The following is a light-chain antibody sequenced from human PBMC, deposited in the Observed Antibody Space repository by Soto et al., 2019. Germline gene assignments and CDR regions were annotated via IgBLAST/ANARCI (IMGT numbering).Light chain of an antibody. Sequence: EIVITHSPATLAVSPGERASLSCRASQTVLTNLAWYQQKPGQAPRLLIYGASTRATGIPARFSGSGSGTEFTLTISSLQSEDFAVYYCQQYNSWPITFGQGTRLEIK. CDR1: QTVLTN. J-gene: IGKJ5*01. V-gene: IGKV3-15*01. CDR3: QQYNSWPIT. CDR2: GAS.